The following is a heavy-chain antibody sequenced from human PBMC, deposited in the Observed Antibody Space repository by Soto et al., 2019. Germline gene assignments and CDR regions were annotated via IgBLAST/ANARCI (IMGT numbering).Heavy chain of an antibody. V-gene: IGHV1-24*01. CDR1: GYTLTELS. CDR3: ATAGSIAVAAEIQWELRR. Sequence: ASVKVSCKVSGYTLTELSMHWVRQAPGKGLEWMGGFDPEDGETIYAQKFQGRVTMTEDTSTDTAYMELSSLRSEDTAVYYCATAGSIAVAAEIQWELRRWGQGTLVTVSS. J-gene: IGHJ4*02. CDR2: FDPEDGET. D-gene: IGHD6-19*01.